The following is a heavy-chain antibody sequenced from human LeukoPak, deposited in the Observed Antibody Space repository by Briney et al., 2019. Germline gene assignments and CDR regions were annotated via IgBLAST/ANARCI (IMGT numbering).Heavy chain of an antibody. CDR1: GASISSYS. V-gene: IGHV4-59*08. D-gene: IGHD3-3*01. J-gene: IGHJ5*02. CDR3: ASDDFWSGYSA. CDR2: IHYSGGT. Sequence: PETLSLTCTVAGASISSYSWSWIRQPPGEGLEWIGYIHYSGGTNYNPALKSRVSISIDTSKNQFSLKLRSVTAADTAVYYCASDDFWSGYSAWGQGILVSVSS.